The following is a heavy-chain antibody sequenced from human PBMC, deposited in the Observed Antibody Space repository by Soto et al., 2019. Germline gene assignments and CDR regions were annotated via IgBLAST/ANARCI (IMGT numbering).Heavy chain of an antibody. CDR3: ARGSTIFGVVISNYYYYGMDV. CDR1: GYTFTTYY. V-gene: IGHV1-18*04. Sequence: GASVKVSCKASGYTFTTYYMHWVRQAPGQGLEWMGWISAYNGNTNYAQKLQGRVTMTTDTSTSTAYMELRSLRSDDTAVYYCARGSTIFGVVISNYYYYGMDVWGQGTTVTVSS. J-gene: IGHJ6*02. D-gene: IGHD3-3*01. CDR2: ISAYNGNT.